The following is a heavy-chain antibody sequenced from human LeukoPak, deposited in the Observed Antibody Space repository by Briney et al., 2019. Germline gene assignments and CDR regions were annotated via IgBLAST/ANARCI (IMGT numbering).Heavy chain of an antibody. Sequence: ASVKVSCKASGYTFTGYYMHWVRQAPGQGLEWMGWINPNSGGTNYAQKFQGRVTMTRDTSISTAYMELSRLRSDDTAVYYCARDLRGVFSDLAVAVWFDPWGQGTLVTVSS. J-gene: IGHJ5*02. D-gene: IGHD6-19*01. V-gene: IGHV1-2*02. CDR1: GYTFTGYY. CDR3: ARDLRGVFSDLAVAVWFDP. CDR2: INPNSGGT.